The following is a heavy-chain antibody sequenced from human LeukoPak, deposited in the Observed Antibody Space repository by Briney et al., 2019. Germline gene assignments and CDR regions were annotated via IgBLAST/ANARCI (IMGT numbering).Heavy chain of an antibody. CDR3: ARTNYGYDY. CDR2: IHSDGSST. V-gene: IGHV3-74*01. Sequence: PGGSLRLSCAASGFTFRSYWMHWVRQAPGKGLVWVSHIHSDGSSTSYADSVQGRFTISRDNAKNTLYLQMNSLRAEDTAVYYCARTNYGYDYWGQETLVTVSS. CDR1: GFTFRSYW. J-gene: IGHJ4*02. D-gene: IGHD3-10*01.